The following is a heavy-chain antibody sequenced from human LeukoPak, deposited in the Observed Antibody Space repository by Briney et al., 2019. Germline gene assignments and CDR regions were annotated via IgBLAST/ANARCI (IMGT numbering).Heavy chain of an antibody. CDR2: ISGSGGST. J-gene: IGHJ4*02. CDR3: AKGSGWYGGYYFDY. D-gene: IGHD6-19*01. Sequence: GGSLRLSCAASGFTFSSYAMSWVRRAPGKGLEWVSAISGSGGSTYYADSVKGRFTISRDNSKNTLYLQMNSLRAEDTAVYYCAKGSGWYGGYYFDYWGQGTLVTVSS. CDR1: GFTFSSYA. V-gene: IGHV3-23*01.